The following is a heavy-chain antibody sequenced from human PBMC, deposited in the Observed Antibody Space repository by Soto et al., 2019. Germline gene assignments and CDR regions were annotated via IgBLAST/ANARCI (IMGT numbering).Heavy chain of an antibody. J-gene: IGHJ4*02. CDR1: GFTFSSYA. CDR2: IGGSGGST. CDR3: AKVPIAVAGQGGDYFDY. Sequence: GGSLRLSCAASGFTFSSYAMSWVRQAPGKGLEWVSAIGGSGGSTYYADSVKGRLTISRDNSKNTRYMQMNSLRAEEKAVYYCAKVPIAVAGQGGDYFDYWGQGTLVTVSS. D-gene: IGHD6-19*01. V-gene: IGHV3-23*01.